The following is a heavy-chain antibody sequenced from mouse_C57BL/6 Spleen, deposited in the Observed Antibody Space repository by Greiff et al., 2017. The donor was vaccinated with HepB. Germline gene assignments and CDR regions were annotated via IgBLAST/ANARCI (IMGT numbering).Heavy chain of an antibody. CDR1: GYTFTDYE. V-gene: IGHV1-15*01. CDR2: IDPETGGT. D-gene: IGHD2-4*01. CDR3: TREGLPPYWYFDV. J-gene: IGHJ1*03. Sequence: VQLQQSGAELVRPGASVTLSCKASGYTFTDYEMHWVKQTPVHGLEWIGAIDPETGGTAYNQKFKGKAILTADKSSSTAYMELRSLTSEDSAVYYGTREGLPPYWYFDVWGTGTTVTVSS.